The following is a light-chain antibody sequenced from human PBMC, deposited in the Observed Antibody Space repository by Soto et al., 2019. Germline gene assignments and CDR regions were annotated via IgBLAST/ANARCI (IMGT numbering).Light chain of an antibody. CDR1: QGFGNY. V-gene: IGKV1-27*01. Sequence: DFQMTQSPSSLSASVGDRVTITCRASQGFGNYLAWYQQKPGTVPKLLIFSASTLQSGVPSRFSGSGSGTDFTLTISSLQPEDVATYYCQQYNSAPPTFGQGTKVEIK. CDR3: QQYNSAPPT. CDR2: SAS. J-gene: IGKJ1*01.